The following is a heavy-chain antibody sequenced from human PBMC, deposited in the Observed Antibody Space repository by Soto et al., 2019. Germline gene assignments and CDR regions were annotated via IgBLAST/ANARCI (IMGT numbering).Heavy chain of an antibody. CDR2: IRRNAYGGTT. D-gene: IGHD3-16*01. CDR1: LFTFGDYA. V-gene: IGHV3-49*04. Sequence: LRLSCTPSLFTFGDYALSLVRQAPGKGLEWVGFIRRNAYGGTTDYAASVKGRFTISRDDSKRVAYLQMNSLRTEDTALYYCTRASSLDFDFWGQGTLVTVSS. J-gene: IGHJ4*02. CDR3: TRASSLDFDF.